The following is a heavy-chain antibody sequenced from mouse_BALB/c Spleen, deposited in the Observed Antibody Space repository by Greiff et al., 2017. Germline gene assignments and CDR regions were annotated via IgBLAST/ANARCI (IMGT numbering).Heavy chain of an antibody. V-gene: IGHV6-6*02. CDR1: GFTFSNYW. CDR2: IRLKSNNYAT. CDR3: TPYYYGDAMDY. J-gene: IGHJ4*01. D-gene: IGHD1-1*01. Sequence: EVKLMESGGGLVQPGGSMKLSCVASGFTFSNYWMNWVRQSPEKGLEWVAEIRLKSNNYATHYAESVKGRFTISRDDSKSSVYLQMNNLRAEDTGIYYCTPYYYGDAMDYWGQGTSVTVSS.